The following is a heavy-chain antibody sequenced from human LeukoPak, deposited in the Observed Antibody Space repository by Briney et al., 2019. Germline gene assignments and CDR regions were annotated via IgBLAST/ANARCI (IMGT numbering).Heavy chain of an antibody. Sequence: ASVKVSCKSSGYTFTSYTIHWVRQAPAQRLEWMGWINAGSGDTKYSQNFQGRVTITRDTSASTAYMELSSLRSEDRALYFCARQTVGFDYWGQGTLVTVSS. D-gene: IGHD1-26*01. J-gene: IGHJ4*02. CDR3: ARQTVGFDY. CDR1: GYTFTSYT. CDR2: INAGSGDT. V-gene: IGHV1-3*01.